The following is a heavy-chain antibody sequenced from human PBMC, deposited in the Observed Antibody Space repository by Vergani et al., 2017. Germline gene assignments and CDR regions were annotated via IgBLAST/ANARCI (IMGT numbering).Heavy chain of an antibody. CDR1: GFTFSSYS. J-gene: IGHJ6*02. CDR2: ISSSSSYI. V-gene: IGHV3-21*01. CDR3: ARGGYDFWSGYAGGYYYYGMDV. D-gene: IGHD3-3*01. Sequence: EVQLVESGGGLVKPGGSLRLSCAASGFTFSSYSMNWVRQAPGKGLEWVSSISSSSSYIHYADSVKGRFTISRDNAKNSLYLQMNSLRAEDTAVYYCARGGYDFWSGYAGGYYYYGMDVWGQGTTVTVSS.